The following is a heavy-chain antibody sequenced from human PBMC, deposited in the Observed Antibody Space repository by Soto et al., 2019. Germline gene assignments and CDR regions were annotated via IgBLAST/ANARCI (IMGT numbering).Heavy chain of an antibody. Sequence: SETLSLTCAVYGGSFSGYYWIWIRQPPGKGLEWIGEINHSGSTNYNPSLKSRVTMTTDTSTSTAFMELRDLRADDTAVYFCARASNSGNYWHLYWGQGTLVTVSS. CDR1: GGSFSGYY. V-gene: IGHV4-34*01. CDR3: ARASNSGNYWHLY. D-gene: IGHD3-10*01. CDR2: INHSGST. J-gene: IGHJ4*02.